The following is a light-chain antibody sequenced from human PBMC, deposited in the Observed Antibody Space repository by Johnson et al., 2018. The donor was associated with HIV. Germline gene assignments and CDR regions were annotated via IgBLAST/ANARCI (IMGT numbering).Light chain of an antibody. CDR1: SSTIGNNY. CDR2: VNN. V-gene: IGLV1-51*02. CDR3: GTWDISLSVGYV. J-gene: IGLJ1*01. Sequence: QSVLTQPPSVSAAPGQKVTISCSGRSSTIGNNYVSWYQQLPGTAPKLLICVNNKRPSGIPSRFSGSKSGPSATLGITGLQTGDEADYYCGTWDISLSVGYVFGTGTKVTVL.